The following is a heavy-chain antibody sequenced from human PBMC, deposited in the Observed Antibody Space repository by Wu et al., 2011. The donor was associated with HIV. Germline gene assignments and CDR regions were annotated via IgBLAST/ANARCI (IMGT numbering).Heavy chain of an antibody. D-gene: IGHD5-18*01. J-gene: IGHJ4*02. CDR1: DGSFSGYY. V-gene: IGHV4-34*01. Sequence: QVQLQQWGAGLLKPSETLSLTCAVYDGSFSGYYWSWIRQPPGKGLEWIGEINHSGSTNYNPSLKSRVTISVDTSKNQFSLKLSSVTAADTAVYYCARGPRIQLWYGGFDYWGQGTLVTVSS. CDR2: INHSGST. CDR3: ARGPRIQLWYGGFDY.